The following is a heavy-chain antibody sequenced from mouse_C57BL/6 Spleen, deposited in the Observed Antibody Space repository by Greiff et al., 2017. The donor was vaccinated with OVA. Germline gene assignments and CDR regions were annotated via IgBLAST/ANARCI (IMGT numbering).Heavy chain of an antibody. CDR1: GYTFTSYW. V-gene: IGHV1-52*01. CDR2: IDPSDSET. Sequence: QVHVKQPGAELVRPGSSVKLSCKASGYTFTSYWMHWVKQRPIQGLEWIGNIDPSDSETHYNQKFKDKATLTVDKSSSTAYMQLSSLTSEDSAVYYCARRAYTWFAYWGQGTLVTVSA. D-gene: IGHD2-10*01. CDR3: ARRAYTWFAY. J-gene: IGHJ3*01.